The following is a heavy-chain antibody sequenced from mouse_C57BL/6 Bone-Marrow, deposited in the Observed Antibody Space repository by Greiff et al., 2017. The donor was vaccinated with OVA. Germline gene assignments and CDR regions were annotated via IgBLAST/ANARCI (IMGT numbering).Heavy chain of an antibody. CDR2: IDPSDSYT. J-gene: IGHJ4*01. V-gene: IGHV1-50*01. CDR1: GYTFTSYW. CDR3: AIRDGYYQFHYYYAMDY. Sequence: QVQLQQPGAELVKPGASVKLSCKASGYTFTSYWMQWVKQRPGQGLEWIGEIDPSDSYTNYNQKFKGKATLTVDTSSSTAYMQLSSLTSEDSAVYYCAIRDGYYQFHYYYAMDYWGQGTSVTVSS. D-gene: IGHD2-3*01.